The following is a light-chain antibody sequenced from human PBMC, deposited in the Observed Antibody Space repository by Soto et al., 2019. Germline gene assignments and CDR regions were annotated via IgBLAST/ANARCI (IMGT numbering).Light chain of an antibody. CDR3: SSYARNRDVL. CDR2: EVS. CDR1: SSDVGGYSY. V-gene: IGLV2-8*01. J-gene: IGLJ2*01. Sequence: QSVLTQPPSASGTPGQRVTISCTGTSSDVGGYSYVSWYQQHPGKAPKLMIYEVSKRPSGVPDRFSGSKSGNTASLTVSGLQAEDEADYYCSSYARNRDVLFGGGTKLTVL.